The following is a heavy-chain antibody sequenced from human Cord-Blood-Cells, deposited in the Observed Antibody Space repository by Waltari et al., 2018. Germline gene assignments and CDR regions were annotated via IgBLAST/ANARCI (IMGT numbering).Heavy chain of an antibody. Sequence: QVQLVQSGAEVKKPGASVKVSCKASGYTFTSYAMHWVRQDPGQRLEWMGWINAGNGNTKYSQKVQGRVTITRDTSASTAYMELSSLRSEDTAVYYCARASPFIAAAGNFDYWGQGTLVTVSS. D-gene: IGHD6-13*01. CDR1: GYTFTSYA. J-gene: IGHJ4*02. CDR3: ARASPFIAAAGNFDY. V-gene: IGHV1-3*01. CDR2: INAGNGNT.